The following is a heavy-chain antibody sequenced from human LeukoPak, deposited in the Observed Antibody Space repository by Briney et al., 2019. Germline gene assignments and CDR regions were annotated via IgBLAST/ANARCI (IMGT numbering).Heavy chain of an antibody. CDR3: ARDTVTHDAFDI. D-gene: IGHD4-11*01. J-gene: IGHJ3*02. CDR2: ISNSGSYI. CDR1: GFTFSNYN. V-gene: IGHV3-21*01. Sequence: GGSLRLSCAASGFTFSNYNMNWVRQAPGEGLEWVSSISNSGSYIYYADSLKGRFTISRDNAKNSLYLQMNSLRAEDTAVYYCARDTVTHDAFDIWGQGTMVTVSS.